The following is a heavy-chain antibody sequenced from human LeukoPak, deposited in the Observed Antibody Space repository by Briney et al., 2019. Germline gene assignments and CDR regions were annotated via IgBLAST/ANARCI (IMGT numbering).Heavy chain of an antibody. V-gene: IGHV3-21*01. J-gene: IGHJ4*02. CDR1: GFSFSIYS. CDR3: ARGDRLGYCTNGVCYPTDY. D-gene: IGHD2-8*01. CDR2: ISGSSGST. Sequence: GGSLRLSCAASGFSFSIYSMNWVRQAPGKGLEWVSSISGSSGSTYYADSVKGRFTFSRDNPKNSLYLQMNSLRAEDTAVYYCARGDRLGYCTNGVCYPTDYWGQGTLVTVT.